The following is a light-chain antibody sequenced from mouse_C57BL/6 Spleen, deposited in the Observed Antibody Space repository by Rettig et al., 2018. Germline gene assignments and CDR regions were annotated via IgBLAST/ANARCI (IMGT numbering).Light chain of an antibody. CDR2: WAS. V-gene: IGKV8-19*01. CDR3: QNDYSYPPT. J-gene: IGKJ5*01. Sequence: DIVMTQSPSSLTVTAGEKVTMSCKSSQSLLNSGNQKNYLTWYQQKPWQPPKLLIYWASTRESGVPDRFTGSGSGTDFTLTISSVQAEDLAVYYCQNDYSYPPTFGAGTKLELK. CDR1: QSLLNSGNQKNY.